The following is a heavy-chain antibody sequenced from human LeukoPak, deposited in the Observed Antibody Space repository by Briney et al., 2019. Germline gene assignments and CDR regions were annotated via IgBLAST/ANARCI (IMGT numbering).Heavy chain of an antibody. J-gene: IGHJ4*02. CDR2: VTGSGDRT. Sequence: GGSLRLSCAASGFIFSNYAMSWVRQAPGKGLEWVSDVTGSGDRTFYADSVKGRFTISRDNSKNTLYLQMNSLRAEDTAVYYCAKSLWDIVVVPAANFDYWGQGTLVTVSS. V-gene: IGHV3-23*01. D-gene: IGHD2-2*01. CDR1: GFIFSNYA. CDR3: AKSLWDIVVVPAANFDY.